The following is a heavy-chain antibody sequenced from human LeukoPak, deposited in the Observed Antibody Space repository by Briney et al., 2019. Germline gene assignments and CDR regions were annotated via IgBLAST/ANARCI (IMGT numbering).Heavy chain of an antibody. V-gene: IGHV3-30-3*01. CDR2: ISYDGSNK. D-gene: IGHD2-2*01. Sequence: PGGSLRLSCAASGFTFSSYAMHWVRQAPGKGLEWVAVISYDGSNKYYADSVKGRFTISRDNSKNTLYLQMNSLRAEDTAVYYCASPTSYCSSTSCYQAYWGQGTLVTVSS. J-gene: IGHJ4*02. CDR1: GFTFSSYA. CDR3: ASPTSYCSSTSCYQAY.